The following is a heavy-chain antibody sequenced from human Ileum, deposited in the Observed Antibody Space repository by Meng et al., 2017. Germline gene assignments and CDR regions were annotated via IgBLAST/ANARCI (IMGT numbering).Heavy chain of an antibody. CDR2: ISHSWIT. Sequence: QVPLPVASPGLVKPPGTLAVTCAVSSCSSTIDTSGSWGLLPPGNMLEWIGQISHSWITIYNPTLMGPSTMSVDKSKSQVTLMQTSVTSSDTAVYYGAGHCRYYQGFWGQGTLVTVSS. CDR3: AGHCRYYQGF. V-gene: IGHV4-4*03. CDR1: SCSSTIDTS. D-gene: IGHD3-22*01. J-gene: IGHJ4*02.